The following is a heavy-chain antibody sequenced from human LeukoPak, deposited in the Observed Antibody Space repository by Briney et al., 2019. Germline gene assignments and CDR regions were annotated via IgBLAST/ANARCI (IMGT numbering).Heavy chain of an antibody. D-gene: IGHD2-15*01. Sequence: SETLSLTCAVYGGSFSGYYWSWIRQPPGKGLEWIGEINHSGSTNYNPSLKSRVTISVDTSKNQFSLKLSSVTAADTAVYYCAGGRYCSGGSCYFDYWGQGTLVTVSS. V-gene: IGHV4-34*01. CDR2: INHSGST. J-gene: IGHJ4*02. CDR1: GGSFSGYY. CDR3: AGGRYCSGGSCYFDY.